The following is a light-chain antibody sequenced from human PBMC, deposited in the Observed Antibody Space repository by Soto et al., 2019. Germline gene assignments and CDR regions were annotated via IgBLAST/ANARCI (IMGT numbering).Light chain of an antibody. CDR2: AAS. V-gene: IGKV4-1*01. CDR1: QNILDRAKNKNY. Sequence: DIVMTQSPDSLAVSLGERATFNCKSSQNILDRAKNKNYLAWYQQKPGKAPKLVIYAASNLQSGVPSRFSGSGSGTDFTLTINSLQPDDFATYYCQQSNSFPYTFGQGTKLEI. J-gene: IGKJ2*01. CDR3: QQSNSFPYT.